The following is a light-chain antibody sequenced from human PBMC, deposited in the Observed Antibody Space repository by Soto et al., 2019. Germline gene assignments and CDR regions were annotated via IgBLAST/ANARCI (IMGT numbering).Light chain of an antibody. CDR1: SSDVGGYNY. CDR2: EVT. J-gene: IGLJ3*02. V-gene: IGLV2-8*01. Sequence: QSALTQPPSASGSPGQSVTISCTGTSSDVGGYNYVSWYQQYPGRAPKLMIYEVTKRPSGVPDRFSGCKSGNTASLTVSGLQAEDEADYYGSSYAASNNFYFVFGGGTKLTVL. CDR3: SSYAASNNFYFV.